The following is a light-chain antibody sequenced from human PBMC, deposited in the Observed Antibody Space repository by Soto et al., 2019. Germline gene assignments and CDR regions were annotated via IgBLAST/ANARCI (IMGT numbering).Light chain of an antibody. J-gene: IGLJ3*02. Sequence: QSVLTQPPSVSGAPGQRVTISCTGSSSNIGADYDVHWYQQLPGTAPKLLIYGNSNRPSGVPDRFSGSKSGTSASLAITGLQPEDEADYYCQSYDNSLSGSWVFGGGTKLTVL. CDR3: QSYDNSLSGSWV. V-gene: IGLV1-40*01. CDR1: SSNIGADYD. CDR2: GNS.